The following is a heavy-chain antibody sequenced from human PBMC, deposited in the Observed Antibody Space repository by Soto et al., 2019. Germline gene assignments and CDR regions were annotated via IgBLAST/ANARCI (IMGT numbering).Heavy chain of an antibody. Sequence: QVQLVQSGAELKKPGASVKVSCKASGYTFSNYDMNWVRQATGQGPEWIGGVNPNNRDTGYAQKVQGRVTLTTDISTTTAYMELTSVRSEDTAIYYCAKVSRKGSAIDFDYWGQGTLITVSS. J-gene: IGHJ4*02. D-gene: IGHD3-10*01. CDR3: AKVSRKGSAIDFDY. CDR1: GYTFSNYD. CDR2: VNPNNRDT. V-gene: IGHV1-8*01.